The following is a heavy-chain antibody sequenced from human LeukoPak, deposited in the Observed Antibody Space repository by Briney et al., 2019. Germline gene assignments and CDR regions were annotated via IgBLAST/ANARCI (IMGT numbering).Heavy chain of an antibody. J-gene: IGHJ6*04. CDR2: ISAYNGDT. V-gene: IGHV1-18*01. Sequence: ASVKVSCKTSGYTLTTYGISWVRQAPGQGLEWMGWISAYNGDTNYAQNLQGRVTLTTDTSTSTDYMELRSLRSDDTAVYYCARVPPYYDILTGYYTLRGMDVWGKGTTVTVSS. CDR1: GYTLTTYG. D-gene: IGHD3-9*01. CDR3: ARVPPYYDILTGYYTLRGMDV.